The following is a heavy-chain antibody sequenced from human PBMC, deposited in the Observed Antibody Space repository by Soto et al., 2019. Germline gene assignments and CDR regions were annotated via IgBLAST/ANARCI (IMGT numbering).Heavy chain of an antibody. Sequence: SQTLSLTCAISGDSVSSNSAAWNWIRQSPSRGLEWLGRTYYRSKWYNDYAVSVKSRITINPDTSKNQFSLQLNSVTPEDTAVYYCARVGPTTLWSGPSDYGMDVWCQGTTVTVSS. D-gene: IGHD3-10*01. CDR3: ARVGPTTLWSGPSDYGMDV. CDR2: TYYRSKWYN. J-gene: IGHJ6*02. V-gene: IGHV6-1*01. CDR1: GDSVSSNSAA.